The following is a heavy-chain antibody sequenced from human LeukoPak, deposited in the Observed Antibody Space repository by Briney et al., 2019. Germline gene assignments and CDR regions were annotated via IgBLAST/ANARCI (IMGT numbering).Heavy chain of an antibody. CDR1: GFTFSSYA. CDR3: AKGTERYREVSSFDS. D-gene: IGHD3-10*01. V-gene: IGHV3-23*01. Sequence: GGSLRLSCAPSGFTFSSYAMSWVRQAPGKGLEWVSGISGTGGNTYYADSVKGRFTISRDNSENTLYLQMNSLRPEDTATYYCAKGTERYREVSSFDSWGQGTQVTVSS. J-gene: IGHJ4*02. CDR2: ISGTGGNT.